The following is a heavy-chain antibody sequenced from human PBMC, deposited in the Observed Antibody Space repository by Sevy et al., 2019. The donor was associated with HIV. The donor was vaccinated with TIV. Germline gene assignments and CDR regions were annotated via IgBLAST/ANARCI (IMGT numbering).Heavy chain of an antibody. D-gene: IGHD3-22*01. CDR3: ARDRRNYYDSSGYSMRVYYYYGMDV. CDR1: GGSISSYY. CDR2: IYYSGST. V-gene: IGHV4-59*13. Sequence: SETLSLTCTVSGGSISSYYWSWIRQPPGKGLEWIGYIYYSGSTNYNPSLKSRVTISVDTSKNQFSLKLSSVTAADTAWYYCARDRRNYYDSSGYSMRVYYYYGMDVWGQGTTVTVSS. J-gene: IGHJ6*02.